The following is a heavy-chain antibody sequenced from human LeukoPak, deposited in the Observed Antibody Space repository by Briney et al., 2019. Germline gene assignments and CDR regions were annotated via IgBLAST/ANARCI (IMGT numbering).Heavy chain of an antibody. CDR2: INPSGGST. CDR3: ARGIQEYSSGWYPFDAFDI. V-gene: IGHV1-46*01. CDR1: GYTFTNYY. D-gene: IGHD6-19*01. J-gene: IGHJ3*02. Sequence: GASVKVSCKASGYTFTNYYMEWVRQAPGQGLEWMGMINPSGGSTTYAQKLQGRVTMTTDTSTSTAYMELRSLRSDDTAVYYCARGIQEYSSGWYPFDAFDIWGQGTMVTVSS.